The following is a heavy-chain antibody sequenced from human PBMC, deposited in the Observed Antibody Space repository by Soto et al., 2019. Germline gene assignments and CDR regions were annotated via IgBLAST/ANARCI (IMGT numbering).Heavy chain of an antibody. Sequence: KELEWVAVIWYDGSNKYYADSVKGRLTICRDNSKNTLYLQMNSLRAEDTAVYYCAKDVFFFQEEDGIRDL. CDR2: IWYDGSNK. J-gene: IGHJ2*01. V-gene: IGHV3-33*06. CDR3: AKDVFFFQEEDGIRDL. D-gene: IGHD2-21*01.